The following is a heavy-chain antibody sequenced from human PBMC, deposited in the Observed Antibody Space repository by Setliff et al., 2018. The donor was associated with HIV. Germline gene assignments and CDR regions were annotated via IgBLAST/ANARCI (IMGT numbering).Heavy chain of an antibody. CDR1: GASFSGYY. Sequence: SETLSLTCAVYGASFSGYYWSWIRQPPGKGLEWIGEINLSRSTDYNPSLKSRVTISVDTSKNQFSLKLSSMTAADTAVYYCARDVGLCGVDCWPYFYFDLWGRGNLVTVSS. D-gene: IGHD2-21*02. V-gene: IGHV4-34*01. CDR3: ARDVGLCGVDCWPYFYFDL. J-gene: IGHJ2*01. CDR2: INLSRST.